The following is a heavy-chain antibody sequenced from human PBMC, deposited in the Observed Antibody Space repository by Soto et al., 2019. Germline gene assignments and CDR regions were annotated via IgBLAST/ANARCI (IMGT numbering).Heavy chain of an antibody. CDR2: ISGSGGST. V-gene: IGHV3-23*01. J-gene: IGHJ4*02. CDR3: AKILAYCGGDCYSTFDY. D-gene: IGHD2-21*02. CDR1: GFTFSSYA. Sequence: GSLILSCAASGFTFSSYAMSWVRQAPGKGLEWVSAISGSGGSTYYADSVKGRFTISRDNSKNTLYLQMNSLRAEDTAVYYCAKILAYCGGDCYSTFDYWGQGTLVTVSS.